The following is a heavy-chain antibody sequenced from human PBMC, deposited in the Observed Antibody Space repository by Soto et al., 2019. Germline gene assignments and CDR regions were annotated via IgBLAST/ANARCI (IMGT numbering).Heavy chain of an antibody. J-gene: IGHJ4*02. V-gene: IGHV1-18*01. Sequence: ASLQVSWEASGYTFTSYGISWVRQAPGQGLEWMGWISAYNGNTNYAQKLQGRVTMTTDTSTSTAYMELRSLRSDDTAVYYCARDRGYDGWKPIAYRGQGTLVTGSS. D-gene: IGHD3-3*01. CDR2: ISAYNGNT. CDR3: ARDRGYDGWKPIAY. CDR1: GYTFTSYG.